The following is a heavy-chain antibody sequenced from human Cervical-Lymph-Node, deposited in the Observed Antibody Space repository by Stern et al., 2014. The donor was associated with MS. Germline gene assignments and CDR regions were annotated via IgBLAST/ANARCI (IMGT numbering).Heavy chain of an antibody. J-gene: IGHJ4*02. CDR1: GYKFSIYW. D-gene: IGHD1-14*01. CDR3: ARQTTAWASDV. V-gene: IGHV5-51*01. Sequence: EVQLVESGAELIRPGESLKISCKGSGYKFSIYWIAWVRQMTGKGLAWMGIIYPGDSETRYSPSFQGQVTMSADKSTSTAYLQWSSLNASDTAMYFCARQTTAWASDVWGQGTLVTVSS. CDR2: IYPGDSET.